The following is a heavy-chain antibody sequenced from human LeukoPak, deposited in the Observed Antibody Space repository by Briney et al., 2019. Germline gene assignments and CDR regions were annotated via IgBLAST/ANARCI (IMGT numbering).Heavy chain of an antibody. CDR3: ARDRRAYCSSTSCYPFDY. Sequence: PGGSLRLSCAASGFTFSDYYMSWIRQAPGKGLEWVSYISSSGSTIYYADSVKGRFTISRDNAKNSLYLQMNSLRAEDTAVYYCARDRRAYCSSTSCYPFDYWGQGTLVTVSP. J-gene: IGHJ4*02. V-gene: IGHV3-11*01. CDR1: GFTFSDYY. CDR2: ISSSGSTI. D-gene: IGHD2-2*01.